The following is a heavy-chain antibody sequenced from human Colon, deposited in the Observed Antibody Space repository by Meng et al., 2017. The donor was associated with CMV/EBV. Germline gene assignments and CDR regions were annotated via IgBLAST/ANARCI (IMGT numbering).Heavy chain of an antibody. CDR2: MLPKTGAL. Sequence: QVQLVELGAEVKKPGASVKVSGKASGYNFTPYYIHWVRQAPGQGLEWVGCMLPKTGALDYAQKFRGRITLTTDTSITTAYRELSGLTSDDTAVYYCIRENWYYDYWGLGTLVTVSS. CDR1: GYNFTPYY. CDR3: IRENWYYDY. D-gene: IGHD1-1*01. V-gene: IGHV1-2*02. J-gene: IGHJ4*02.